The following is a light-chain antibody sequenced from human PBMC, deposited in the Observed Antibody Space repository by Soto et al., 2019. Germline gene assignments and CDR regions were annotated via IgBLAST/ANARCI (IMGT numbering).Light chain of an antibody. V-gene: IGKV1-39*01. CDR2: GAS. Sequence: DIQMTQSPSSLSASVGDRVTITCRASQSVNRNLPWYQHRPGKAPKLLISGASSLQSGVPSRFSGSGSGTDFTLTNSSLQPEYFAPYYCQQSLITQYSFGQGTKQEIK. CDR3: QQSLITQYS. CDR1: QSVNRN. J-gene: IGKJ2*03.